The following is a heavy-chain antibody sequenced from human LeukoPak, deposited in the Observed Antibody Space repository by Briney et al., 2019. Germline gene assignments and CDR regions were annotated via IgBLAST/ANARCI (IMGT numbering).Heavy chain of an antibody. CDR2: IHTSGSA. Sequence: SETLSLTCSVSGSSFNTYYGSWIRQPAGKGLEGIGRIHTSGSADYSPSLQSRVTISVDMSKKEFSLKLTSVTAADTAVYYCARDIVYLIDEDYGWGQGILVTVSS. CDR3: ARDIVYLIDEDYG. CDR1: GSSFNTYY. D-gene: IGHD4-17*01. V-gene: IGHV4-4*07. J-gene: IGHJ4*02.